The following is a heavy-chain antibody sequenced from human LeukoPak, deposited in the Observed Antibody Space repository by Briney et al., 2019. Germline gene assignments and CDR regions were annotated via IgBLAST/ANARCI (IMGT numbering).Heavy chain of an antibody. D-gene: IGHD3-22*01. J-gene: IGHJ5*01. CDR2: ISAGGDFV. CDR1: GFPFSTHS. Sequence: GGSLRLSCAASGFPFSTHSLNWVRQAPGKGLEWVSSISAGGDFVYYGDSVKGRFTMSRDNAKNSLHLQMDSLTAEDTAVYYCVRDKYDRSNYAYLDSWGHGTLVTVSP. V-gene: IGHV3-21*01. CDR3: VRDKYDRSNYAYLDS.